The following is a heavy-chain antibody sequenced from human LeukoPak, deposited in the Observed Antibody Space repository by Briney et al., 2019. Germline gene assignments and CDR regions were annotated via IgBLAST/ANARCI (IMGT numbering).Heavy chain of an antibody. D-gene: IGHD5-24*01. Sequence: SVTVSFKASGFTFTISAMQWVRQARGQRLEWIGWIVVGSGNTNYAQKFQERVTITRDMSTSTAYMELSSLRSEDTAVYYCAADRDPGPYYYYYMDVWGKGTTVTVSS. CDR1: GFTFTISA. CDR3: AADRDPGPYYYYYMDV. V-gene: IGHV1-58*02. CDR2: IVVGSGNT. J-gene: IGHJ6*03.